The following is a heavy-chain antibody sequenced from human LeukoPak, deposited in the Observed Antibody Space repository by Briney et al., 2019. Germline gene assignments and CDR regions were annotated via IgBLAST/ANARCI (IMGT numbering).Heavy chain of an antibody. CDR3: AREGMYSSSPYVGYYMDV. CDR1: GFTFSSYA. J-gene: IGHJ6*03. CDR2: ISSSSSFI. Sequence: GGSLRLSCAASGFTFSSYAMTWVRQPPGKGLEWVSSISSSSSFIYYADSVKGRFTISRDNAKNTLYLQMDSLRPEDIGVYYCAREGMYSSSPYVGYYMDVWGKGAAVTVSS. V-gene: IGHV3-21*01. D-gene: IGHD6-13*01.